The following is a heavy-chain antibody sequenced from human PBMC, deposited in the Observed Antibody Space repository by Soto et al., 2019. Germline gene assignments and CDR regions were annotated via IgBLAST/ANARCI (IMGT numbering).Heavy chain of an antibody. V-gene: IGHV1-8*01. J-gene: IGHJ6*02. CDR1: GYTFTSYD. D-gene: IGHD6-19*01. CDR3: ARETGYSSGWSTYYYYYYGMDV. Sequence: QVQLVQSGAEVKKPGASVKVSCKASGYTFTSYDINWVRQATGQGLEWKGWMNPNSGNTGYAQKFQGRVTMTRNTSISTAYMELSSLRSEDTAVYYCARETGYSSGWSTYYYYYYGMDVWGQGTTVTVSS. CDR2: MNPNSGNT.